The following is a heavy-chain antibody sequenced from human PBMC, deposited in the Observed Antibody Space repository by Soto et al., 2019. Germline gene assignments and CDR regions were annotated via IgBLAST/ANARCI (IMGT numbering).Heavy chain of an antibody. CDR2: IYYSGST. D-gene: IGHD3-10*01. CDR1: GGSISSGGYY. V-gene: IGHV4-31*03. Sequence: QVQLQESGPGMVKPSQTLSLTCTVSGGSISSGGYYWSWIRQHPGKGLEWIGYIYYSGSTYYNPSLKSRVTITVDTSKNQFYLKLSSVTAADTAVYYCARERAEFGEFSKFDYWGQGTLVTVAS. CDR3: ARERAEFGEFSKFDY. J-gene: IGHJ4*02.